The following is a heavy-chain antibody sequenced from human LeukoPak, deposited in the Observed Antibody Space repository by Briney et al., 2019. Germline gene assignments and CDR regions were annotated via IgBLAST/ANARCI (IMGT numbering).Heavy chain of an antibody. CDR1: GFTFSSYW. CDR2: INSDGSST. D-gene: IGHD2-2*02. Sequence: GGSLRLSCAASGFTFSSYWMHWVRHAPGKGLVWVSRINSDGSSTNYADSVKGRFTISRDNAKNTLYLQINSLRAEDTAVYYCARDSDDIVVVPAAIGDYWGQGTLVTVSS. J-gene: IGHJ4*02. V-gene: IGHV3-74*01. CDR3: ARDSDDIVVVPAAIGDY.